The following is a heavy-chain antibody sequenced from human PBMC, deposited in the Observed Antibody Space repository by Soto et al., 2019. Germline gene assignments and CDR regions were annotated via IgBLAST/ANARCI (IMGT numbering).Heavy chain of an antibody. D-gene: IGHD3-10*01. CDR2: IYHSGST. V-gene: IGHV4-4*02. CDR1: GGSISSSNW. Sequence: QVQLQESGPGLVKPSGTLSLTCAVSGGSISSSNWWSWVRQPPGKGLEWIGEIYHSGSTNYNPSLNTRVNIPVDKSKDQSSLKLCSVIAADTAVYYCARDYMVRGVMRWFDPWGQGTLVTVSS. J-gene: IGHJ5*02. CDR3: ARDYMVRGVMRWFDP.